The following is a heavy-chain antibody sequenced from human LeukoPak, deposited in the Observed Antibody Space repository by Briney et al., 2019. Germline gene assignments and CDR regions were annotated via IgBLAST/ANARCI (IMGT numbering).Heavy chain of an antibody. CDR3: ARGEYGSSFWFDP. CDR1: GFTFSSHS. Sequence: GGSLRLSCAASGFTFSSHSIHWVRQAPGKGLEWVAFITSNASNIHHADSVKGRFTMSRDNAKNSLYLQMNGLRVEDTAVYYCARGEYGSSFWFDPWGQGTLVTVSS. V-gene: IGHV3-48*01. CDR2: ITSNASNI. J-gene: IGHJ5*02. D-gene: IGHD6-6*01.